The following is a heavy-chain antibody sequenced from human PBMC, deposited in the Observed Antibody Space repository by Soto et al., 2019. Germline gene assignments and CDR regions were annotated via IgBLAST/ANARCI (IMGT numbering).Heavy chain of an antibody. V-gene: IGHV4-4*02. D-gene: IGHD1-1*01. Sequence: QVQLQESGPGLVKPSGTLALTCAVSGDSIRSTNWWSWVRQPPGKGLEWIGEIHHSGSTKYNPSLKRRVIISVDKSKNQFSLVLSSVTAADTAVYYCARGETQRQSDHWGQGTLVTVSS. CDR3: ARGETQRQSDH. CDR1: GDSIRSTNW. CDR2: IHHSGST. J-gene: IGHJ4*02.